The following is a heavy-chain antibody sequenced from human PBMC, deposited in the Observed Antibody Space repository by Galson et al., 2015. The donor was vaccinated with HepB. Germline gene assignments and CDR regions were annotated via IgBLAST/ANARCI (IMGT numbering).Heavy chain of an antibody. V-gene: IGHV3-30-3*01. CDR1: GFTFSSYA. J-gene: IGHJ4*02. Sequence: SLRLSCAASGFTFSSYAMHWVRQAPGKGLEWVAVISYDGSNKYYADSVKGRFTISRDNSKNTLYLQMNSLRAEDTAVYYCAKDPLYGDDYGVDYWGQGTLVTVSS. CDR2: ISYDGSNK. CDR3: AKDPLYGDDYGVDY. D-gene: IGHD4-17*01.